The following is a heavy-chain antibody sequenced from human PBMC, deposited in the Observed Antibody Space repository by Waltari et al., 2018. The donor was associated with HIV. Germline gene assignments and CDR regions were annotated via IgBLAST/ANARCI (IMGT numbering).Heavy chain of an antibody. CDR3: TRDYDFWSGYSFDAFDI. CDR1: GFTFGDYD. CDR2: IRSKAYGGTT. V-gene: IGHV3-49*03. Sequence: EEQLVESGGGLVQPGRSLRLSCTASGFTFGDYDMSWFRQAPGKGLEWVAFIRSKAYGGTTEYAASVKGRFTISRDDSKSIAYLQMISLKTEDTAVYYCTRDYDFWSGYSFDAFDIWGQGTMVTVSS. D-gene: IGHD3-3*01. J-gene: IGHJ3*02.